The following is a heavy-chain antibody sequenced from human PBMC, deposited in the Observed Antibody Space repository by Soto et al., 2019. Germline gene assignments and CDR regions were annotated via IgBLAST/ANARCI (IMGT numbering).Heavy chain of an antibody. V-gene: IGHV4-30-4*08. CDR2: IYYSGRI. D-gene: IGHD2-2*01. CDR3: ARGPDGYCSTTRCDDTFYGMDV. CDR1: AGSISSGDYY. Sequence: PSETLSLTCTVSAGSISSGDYYWTWIRQLPAKGLEGIGYIYYSGRIGYKPSLKSRVTRSLSTSGIQFSLKLASVPSGDTAVYYCARGPDGYCSTTRCDDTFYGMDVWGHGTTVTVSS. J-gene: IGHJ6*02.